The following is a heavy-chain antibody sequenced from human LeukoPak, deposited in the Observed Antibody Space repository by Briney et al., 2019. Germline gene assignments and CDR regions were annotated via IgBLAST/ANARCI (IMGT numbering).Heavy chain of an antibody. V-gene: IGHV3-30*19. CDR3: ARDGFQGNYDRSGLVIFDY. D-gene: IGHD3-22*01. Sequence: GGSLRLSCAASGFTFRNFGMHWVRQAPGKGLEWVAVISYDGSNKYYAESVKGRFTISRDNSKNTLNLQMNSMRAEDTAVYYCARDGFQGNYDRSGLVIFDYWGQGTLVTVSS. CDR2: ISYDGSNK. J-gene: IGHJ4*02. CDR1: GFTFRNFG.